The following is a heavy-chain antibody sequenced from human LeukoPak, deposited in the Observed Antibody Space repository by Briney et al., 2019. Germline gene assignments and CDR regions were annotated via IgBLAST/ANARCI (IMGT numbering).Heavy chain of an antibody. CDR1: GYTFTSYG. Sequence: ASVKVSCKASGYTFTSYGISWVRQAPGQGLEWMGWISAYNGNTNYAQKLQGRVTMTTDTSTSTAYMELRSLRSEDTAVYYCARGGYCSSTSCYSGFWFDPWGQGTLVTVSS. D-gene: IGHD2-2*01. V-gene: IGHV1-18*04. CDR2: ISAYNGNT. J-gene: IGHJ5*02. CDR3: ARGGYCSSTSCYSGFWFDP.